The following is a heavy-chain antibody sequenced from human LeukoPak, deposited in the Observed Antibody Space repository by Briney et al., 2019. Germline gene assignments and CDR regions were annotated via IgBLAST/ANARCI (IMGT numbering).Heavy chain of an antibody. CDR1: GFTFSTFA. V-gene: IGHV3-23*01. J-gene: IGHJ4*02. Sequence: GGSLRLSCAASGFTFSTFAMIWVRQPPGKGLEWVSSIFPSGGEIHYADSVRGRFTISRDNSKSILSLQMNSLRAEGTAIYYCATYRQVLLPFESWGQGTLVTVSS. D-gene: IGHD5-18*01. CDR3: ATYRQVLLPFES. CDR2: IFPSGGEI.